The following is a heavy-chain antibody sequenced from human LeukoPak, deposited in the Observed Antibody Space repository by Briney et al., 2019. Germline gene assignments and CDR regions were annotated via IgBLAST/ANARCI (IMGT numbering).Heavy chain of an antibody. CDR2: ISAYNGNT. V-gene: IGHV1-18*01. CDR3: AGVTTYYYDSSGFDP. Sequence: AASVKVSCKASGYTFTSYGISWVRQAPGQGLEWMGWISAYNGNTNYAQRLQGRVTMTTDTSTSTAYMELRRLRSDDTAVYYCAGVTTYYYDSSGFDPWGQGTLVTVSS. D-gene: IGHD3-22*01. J-gene: IGHJ5*02. CDR1: GYTFTSYG.